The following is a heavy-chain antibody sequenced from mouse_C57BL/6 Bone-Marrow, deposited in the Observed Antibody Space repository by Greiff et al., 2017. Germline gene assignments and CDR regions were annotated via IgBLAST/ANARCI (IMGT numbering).Heavy chain of an antibody. Sequence: EVNVVESGEGLVKPGGSLKLSCAASGFTFSSYAMSWVRQTPEKRLEWVAYISSCCDYIYYADNVKGRFIISRDNARNTLYLQMSSLKSEDTAMYYCTRDRLWYFDVWGTGTTVTVSS. CDR2: ISSCCDYI. V-gene: IGHV5-9-1*02. CDR1: GFTFSSYA. D-gene: IGHD1-2*01. J-gene: IGHJ1*03. CDR3: TRDRLWYFDV.